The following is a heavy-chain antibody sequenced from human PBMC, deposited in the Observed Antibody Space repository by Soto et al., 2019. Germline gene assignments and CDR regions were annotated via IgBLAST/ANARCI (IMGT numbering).Heavy chain of an antibody. D-gene: IGHD3-10*01. J-gene: IGHJ6*02. CDR2: INYDGYS. V-gene: IGHV4-59*08. CDR3: ARHGFGPLHGLVDV. Sequence: QVKLQESGPGLVKPSETLSLTCTVSGGSITNYYCSWFRQPPGKGLEWIGYINYDGYSAYNLSLRTRLTLSMYTSKTQFSLMLESVTATDTAVYYCARHGFGPLHGLVDVWGQGTTVIVSS. CDR1: GGSITNYY.